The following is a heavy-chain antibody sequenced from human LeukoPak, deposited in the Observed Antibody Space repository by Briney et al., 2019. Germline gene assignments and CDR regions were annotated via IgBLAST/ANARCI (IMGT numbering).Heavy chain of an antibody. V-gene: IGHV4-30-4*01. Sequence: PSQTLSLTCTVSGGSISSGDYYWSWIRQPPGKGLEWIGYIHYSGSTYYNPSLKSRVTISVDTSKNQFSLKLSSVTAADTAVYYCARVGSSWFFDYWGQGTLVTVSS. CDR3: ARVGSSWFFDY. D-gene: IGHD6-13*01. J-gene: IGHJ4*02. CDR1: GGSISSGDYY. CDR2: IHYSGST.